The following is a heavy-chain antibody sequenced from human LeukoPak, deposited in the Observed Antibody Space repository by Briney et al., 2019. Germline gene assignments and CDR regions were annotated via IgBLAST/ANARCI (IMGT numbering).Heavy chain of an antibody. Sequence: GESLRLFCAASGLAFSNYWMSWVRQAPGKGLEWVADIKQDGSEKFYVDSVKGRLTISRDNDKNSLYLQMNSLRADDTAVYFCARDRWGYSYGGDWGQGTLVTVSS. V-gene: IGHV3-7*01. CDR2: IKQDGSEK. CDR1: GLAFSNYW. J-gene: IGHJ4*02. CDR3: ARDRWGYSYGGD. D-gene: IGHD5-18*01.